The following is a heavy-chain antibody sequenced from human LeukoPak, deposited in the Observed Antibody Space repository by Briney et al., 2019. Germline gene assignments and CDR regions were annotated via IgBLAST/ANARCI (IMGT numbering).Heavy chain of an antibody. D-gene: IGHD3-16*01. CDR1: GGSFGTHV. V-gene: IGHV1-69*05. CDR2: IIPIFGTA. CDR3: ARGGVEVWDAFDI. Sequence: SVKVSCKASGGSFGTHVITWVRQAPGQGLEWMGGIIPIFGTANYAQKFQGRVTITTDESTSTAYMELSSVRSEDTAVYYCARGGVEVWDAFDIWGQGTMVTVSS. J-gene: IGHJ3*02.